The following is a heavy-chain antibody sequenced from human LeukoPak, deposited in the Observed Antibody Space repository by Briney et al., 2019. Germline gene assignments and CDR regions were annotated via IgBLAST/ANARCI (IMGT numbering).Heavy chain of an antibody. V-gene: IGHV1-18*01. CDR1: GYTFTNYG. D-gene: IGHD2-15*01. CDR2: ISAYNGHT. CDR3: ARVAPNRRYCSGGTCLNSFDY. Sequence: ASVKVSCKAFGYTFTNYGISWVRQAPGQGLEWMGWISAYNGHTNYAQTLHGRVTMTTDTSTSTDYMELRSARSDDTAVYYCARVAPNRRYCSGGTCLNSFDYWGQGTLVTVSS. J-gene: IGHJ4*02.